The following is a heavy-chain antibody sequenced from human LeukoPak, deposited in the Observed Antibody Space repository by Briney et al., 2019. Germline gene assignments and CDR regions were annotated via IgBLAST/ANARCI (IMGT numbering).Heavy chain of an antibody. J-gene: IGHJ4*02. V-gene: IGHV3-15*01. CDR3: TRQENGY. CDR2: IRSKTDGGTT. D-gene: IGHD2-8*01. CDR1: GFTFSNAW. Sequence: PGGSLRLSCAASGFTFSNAWMSWVRQAPGKGLEWLGRIRSKTDGGTTDYAAPVKGRFTISRDDSKNTLYLQMNSLKTEDTAVYYCTRQENGYWGQGTLVTVSS.